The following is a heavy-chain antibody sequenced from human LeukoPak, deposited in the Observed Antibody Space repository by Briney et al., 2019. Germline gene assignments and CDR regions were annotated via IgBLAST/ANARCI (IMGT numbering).Heavy chain of an antibody. CDR2: MSYDGFSK. CDR3: AREGHTSGYCGTFDV. J-gene: IGHJ3*01. V-gene: IGHV3-30*04. Sequence: GGSLGLSCVASGIPFSNSIMHWVGQAPGKGLEGGSAMSYDGFSKYYADSMKGRLTISRDDSKNTVYLQMKSLRPEDTAVYYCAREGHTSGYCGTFDVWGQGTTVAVS. D-gene: IGHD3-22*01. CDR1: GIPFSNSI.